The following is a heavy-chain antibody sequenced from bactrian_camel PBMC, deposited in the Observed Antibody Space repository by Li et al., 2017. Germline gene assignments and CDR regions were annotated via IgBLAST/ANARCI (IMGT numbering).Heavy chain of an antibody. CDR1: GYTFANCR. J-gene: IGHJ4*01. V-gene: IGHV3S55*01. CDR2: IGADGVT. Sequence: HVQLVESGGGSVQVGGSLRLSCTASGYTFANCRKLFWYRQVPGYERELVSKIGADGVTDYADSVKGRFTMSQDDAKSTIFLQMNSLKPEDTAMYYCETECPCYGSSWCTYYGQGTQVTVS. D-gene: IGHD3*01.